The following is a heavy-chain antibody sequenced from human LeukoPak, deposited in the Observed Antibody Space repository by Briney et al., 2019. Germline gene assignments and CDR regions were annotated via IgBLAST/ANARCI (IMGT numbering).Heavy chain of an antibody. CDR2: ISSSGSPT. J-gene: IGHJ6*03. CDR1: GFTFSNYE. Sequence: GGSLRLSCAASGFTFSNYEMNWVRQAPGKGLEWISYISSSGSPTYYADSVKGRFTISRDNAKNSLYLQMNSLRAEDTAVYYCARGQDYDFWSGYYNYMDVWGKGTTVTVSS. V-gene: IGHV3-48*03. D-gene: IGHD3-3*01. CDR3: ARGQDYDFWSGYYNYMDV.